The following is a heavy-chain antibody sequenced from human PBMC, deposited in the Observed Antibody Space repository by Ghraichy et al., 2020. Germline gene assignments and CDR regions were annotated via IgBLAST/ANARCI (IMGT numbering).Heavy chain of an antibody. CDR3: ARGLVGGMVRGVIILEIYFDY. V-gene: IGHV4-30-4*01. Sequence: SETLSLTCTVSGGSISSGDYYWSWIRQPPGKGLEWIGYIYYSGSTYYNPSLKSRVTISVDTSKKQFSLKLSSVTAADTAVYYCARGLVGGMVRGVIILEIYFDYWGQGTLVTVSS. J-gene: IGHJ4*02. CDR1: GGSISSGDYY. CDR2: IYYSGST. D-gene: IGHD3-10*01.